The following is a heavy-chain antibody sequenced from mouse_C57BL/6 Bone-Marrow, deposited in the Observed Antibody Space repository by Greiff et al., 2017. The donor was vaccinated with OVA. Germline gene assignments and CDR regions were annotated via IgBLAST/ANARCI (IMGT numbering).Heavy chain of an antibody. V-gene: IGHV1-31*01. J-gene: IGHJ3*01. CDR2: IYPYNGVS. Sequence: VQLQQFGPELVKPGASVKISCKASGYSFTGYYMHWVKQSHGNILDWIGYIYPYNGVSSYNQKFTGKATLTVDKSSSTAYMELRSLTSEDSAVDYCAREVYEYDDVPFAYWGKVTLVTVSA. D-gene: IGHD2-4*01. CDR3: AREVYEYDDVPFAY. CDR1: GYSFTGYY.